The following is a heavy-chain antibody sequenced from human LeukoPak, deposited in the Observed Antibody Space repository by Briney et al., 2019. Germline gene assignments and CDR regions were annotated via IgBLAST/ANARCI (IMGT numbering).Heavy chain of an antibody. CDR1: GYTFTGYY. Sequence: ASVTVSCKASGYTFTGYYMHWVRQAPGQGLEWMGWINPNSGGTNYAQKFQGRVTMTRDTSISTAYMELSRLRSDDTAVYHCARWQDGGNPGFDYWGQGTLVTVSS. V-gene: IGHV1-2*02. CDR2: INPNSGGT. CDR3: ARWQDGGNPGFDY. J-gene: IGHJ4*02. D-gene: IGHD4-23*01.